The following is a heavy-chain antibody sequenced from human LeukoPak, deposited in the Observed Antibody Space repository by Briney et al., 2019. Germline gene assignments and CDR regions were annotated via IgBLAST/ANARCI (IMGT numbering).Heavy chain of an antibody. D-gene: IGHD3-22*01. Sequence: PGGSLRLSCAASGFTFSSYAMSWVRQAPGKGLEWVSAISGSGGSTYYADSVKGRFTISRDNSKNTLYLQMTSLRAEDTAVYYCAREASSRYYDSSGYYFLDYWGQGTLVTVSS. V-gene: IGHV3-23*01. CDR3: AREASSRYYDSSGYYFLDY. J-gene: IGHJ4*02. CDR1: GFTFSSYA. CDR2: ISGSGGST.